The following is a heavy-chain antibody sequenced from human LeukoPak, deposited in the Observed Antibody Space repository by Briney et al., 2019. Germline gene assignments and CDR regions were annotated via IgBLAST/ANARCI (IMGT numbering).Heavy chain of an antibody. CDR3: ARGGDSSAHKAGAFDI. CDR1: GFTFSSYW. Sequence: GGSLRLSCAASGFTFSSYWMHWVRQAPGKGLVWVSRISGDGSSTTYADSVKGRFTISRDNAKNTLYLQVNSLRAEDTAVYYCARGGDSSAHKAGAFDIWGQGTMVTVSS. CDR2: ISGDGSST. V-gene: IGHV3-74*01. J-gene: IGHJ3*02. D-gene: IGHD3-22*01.